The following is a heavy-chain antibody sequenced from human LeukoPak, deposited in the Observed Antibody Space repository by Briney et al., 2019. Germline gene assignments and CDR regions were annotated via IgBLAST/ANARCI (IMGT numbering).Heavy chain of an antibody. Sequence: SETLSVTCAVYGGSFSGYYWSWIRQPPGKGLEWIVEINHSGSTNYNPSLKSRVTISVDTSKNQFSLKLSSVTAADTAVYYCARGRTGVVVVPAARYYMDVWGKGTTVTVSS. D-gene: IGHD2-2*01. CDR3: ARGRTGVVVVPAARYYMDV. J-gene: IGHJ6*03. CDR1: GGSFSGYY. CDR2: INHSGST. V-gene: IGHV4-34*01.